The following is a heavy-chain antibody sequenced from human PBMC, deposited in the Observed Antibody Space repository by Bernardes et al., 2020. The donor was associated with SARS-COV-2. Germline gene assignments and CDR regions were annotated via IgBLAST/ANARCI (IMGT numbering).Heavy chain of an antibody. CDR3: ARVVVVADPSGADAFDI. D-gene: IGHD2-15*01. J-gene: IGHJ3*02. CDR1: GRSISSYY. CDR2: IYYSVTT. Sequence: AESLSPTCTVSGRSISSYYWSCIRQPPGKGLEWIGYIYYSVTTNYNTSLKSRVTISVDTPKNQFSLKLSSVTAADTAVYYCARVVVVADPSGADAFDIWAKGTMVTVSS. V-gene: IGHV4-59*08.